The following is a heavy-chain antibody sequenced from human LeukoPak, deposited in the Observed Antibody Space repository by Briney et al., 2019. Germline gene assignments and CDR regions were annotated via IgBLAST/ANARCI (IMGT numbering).Heavy chain of an antibody. CDR2: IYYSGST. CDR1: GGSISSSSYY. J-gene: IGHJ4*02. V-gene: IGHV4-39*01. D-gene: IGHD3-10*01. CDR3: ARHYYGSGSYSDYFDY. Sequence: SETLSLTCTVSGGSISSSSYYWGWIRQPPGKGLEWIGSIYYSGSTYYNPSLKSRVTISVDTSKNQFSLKLSSVTAADTAVYYCARHYYGSGSYSDYFDYWGQGTLVTVSS.